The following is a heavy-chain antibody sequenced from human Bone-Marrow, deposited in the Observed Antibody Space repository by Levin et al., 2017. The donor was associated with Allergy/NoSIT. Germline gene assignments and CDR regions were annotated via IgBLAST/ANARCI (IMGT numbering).Heavy chain of an antibody. CDR1: GGSFSGYY. J-gene: IGHJ4*02. D-gene: IGHD3-10*01. CDR2: INHSEST. CDR3: ARGTYYYGSGSYYSSTFYFDS. Sequence: SETLSLSCAVYGGSFSGYYWNWIRQPPEKGLEWIGEINHSESTNYNPSLKSRVTISDDTSKNQFSLKLNSVTAADTAVYYCARGTYYYGSGSYYSSTFYFDSWGQGTLVTVSS. V-gene: IGHV4-34*01.